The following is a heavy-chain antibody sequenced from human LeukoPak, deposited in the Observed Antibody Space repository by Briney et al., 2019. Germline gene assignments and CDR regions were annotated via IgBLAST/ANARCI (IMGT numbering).Heavy chain of an antibody. Sequence: GGSLRLSCAASGFTFSSYSMNWVRQAPGKGLEWVSSISSSSSYIYYADSVKGRFTISRDNAKNSLYLQMNSLRAEDTAVYYCAATVVTPWAFDIWGQGTMVTVSS. CDR2: ISSSSSYI. D-gene: IGHD4-23*01. CDR1: GFTFSSYS. V-gene: IGHV3-21*01. J-gene: IGHJ3*02. CDR3: AATVVTPWAFDI.